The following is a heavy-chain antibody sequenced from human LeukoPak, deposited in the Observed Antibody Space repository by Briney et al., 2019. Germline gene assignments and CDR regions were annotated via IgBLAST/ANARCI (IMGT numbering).Heavy chain of an antibody. V-gene: IGHV3-23*01. J-gene: IGHJ4*02. D-gene: IGHD6-13*01. Sequence: PGGSLRLSCAASGFTFSSYAMSWVRQAPGKGLEWVSGLSGSGGSKYYADSVKGRFTISRDNSKNTLYLQMNSLRAEDTAVYYCAKTARYSSSCLDYWGQGNLVTVSS. CDR3: AKTARYSSSCLDY. CDR2: LSGSGGSK. CDR1: GFTFSSYA.